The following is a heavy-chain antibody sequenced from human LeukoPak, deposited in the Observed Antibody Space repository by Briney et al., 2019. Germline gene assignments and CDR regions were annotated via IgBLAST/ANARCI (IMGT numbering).Heavy chain of an antibody. CDR1: GFTFSSYS. D-gene: IGHD6-6*01. J-gene: IGHJ1*01. V-gene: IGHV3-21*04. Sequence: GGSLRLSCAASGFTFSSYSMNWVRQAPGKGLEWVSSISSSSSYIYYADSVKGRFTISRDNSRNTLLLQLNSLRADDAAVYYCARDAVAPRGEFDVWGQGTLVTVSS. CDR2: ISSSSSYI. CDR3: ARDAVAPRGEFDV.